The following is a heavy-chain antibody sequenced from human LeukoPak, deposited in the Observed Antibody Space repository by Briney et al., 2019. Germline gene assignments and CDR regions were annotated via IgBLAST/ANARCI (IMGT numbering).Heavy chain of an antibody. CDR1: GFTFSSYG. V-gene: IGHV3-30*18. J-gene: IGHJ5*02. CDR2: ISYDGSNK. CDR3: AKDSVEYGDYPFDP. Sequence: GGSLRLSCAASGFTFSSYGMHWVRQAPGKGLEWVADISYDGSNKYYADSVKGRFTISRDNSKNTLYLQMNSLRAEDTAVYYCAKDSVEYGDYPFDPWGQGTLVTVSS. D-gene: IGHD4-17*01.